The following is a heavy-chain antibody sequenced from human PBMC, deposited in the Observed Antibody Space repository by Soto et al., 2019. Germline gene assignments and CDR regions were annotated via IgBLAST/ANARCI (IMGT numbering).Heavy chain of an antibody. CDR1: GGSISSGSYY. Sequence: QLQLQESGPGLVKPSETLSLTCTVSGGSISSGSYYWGWIRQPPGKGLEWIGSIFYSGTTYYNPPLKSRVTISVDTSKTQFSLRLSSVTAADTAVYYCARHLRPDGSGTYYNVGFDYWVQGTLVTVSS. CDR3: ARHLRPDGSGTYYNVGFDY. J-gene: IGHJ4*02. V-gene: IGHV4-39*01. CDR2: IFYSGTT. D-gene: IGHD3-10*01.